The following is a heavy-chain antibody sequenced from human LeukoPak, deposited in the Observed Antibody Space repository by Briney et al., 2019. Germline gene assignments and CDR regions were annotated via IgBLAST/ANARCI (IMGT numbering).Heavy chain of an antibody. CDR2: ISGSGGST. CDR3: AKSGGITMVRGPYHY. Sequence: GGSLRLSCAASGFTFSSYAMSWVRQAPGKGLEWVSAISGSGGSTYYADPVKGRFTISRDNSKNTLYLQMNSLRAEDTAVYYCAKSGGITMVRGPYHYWGQGTLVTVSS. D-gene: IGHD3-10*01. J-gene: IGHJ4*02. V-gene: IGHV3-23*01. CDR1: GFTFSSYA.